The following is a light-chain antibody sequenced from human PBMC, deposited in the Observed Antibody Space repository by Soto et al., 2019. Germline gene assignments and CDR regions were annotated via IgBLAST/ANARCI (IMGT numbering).Light chain of an antibody. Sequence: DIQMTQSPSSLSASVGHRVTITCRASQSISSYLNWYQQKPGKAPNLLIYSASKLHSGVPSRFSGSGSGTDFTLIISSLQPEDFATYYCQQSSSNPLTFGGGTRV. CDR1: QSISSY. V-gene: IGKV1-39*01. CDR2: SAS. CDR3: QQSSSNPLT. J-gene: IGKJ4*01.